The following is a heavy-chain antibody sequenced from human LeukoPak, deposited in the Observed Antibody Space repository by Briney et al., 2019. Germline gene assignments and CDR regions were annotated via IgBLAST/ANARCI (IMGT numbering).Heavy chain of an antibody. V-gene: IGHV4-34*01. D-gene: IGHD6-13*01. CDR1: GESHSRFY. CDR3: ASSLTGYSSSWFLAY. CDR2: INHSGSP. J-gene: IGHJ4*02. Sequence: SETLSLTCAVSGESHSRFYWSWIRQSPGRGLEWIGEINHSGSPNYNPSLKSRVTISLDASKNQFSLRVPSVTAADTAFYFCASSLTGYSSSWFLAYWGPGTLVTVSS.